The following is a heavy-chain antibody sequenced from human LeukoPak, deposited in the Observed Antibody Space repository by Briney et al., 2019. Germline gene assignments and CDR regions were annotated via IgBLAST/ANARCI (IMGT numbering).Heavy chain of an antibody. Sequence: GRSLRLSCAASGFTFDDYAMHWVRQAPGKGLEWVSGISWNSGSIGYADSVKGRFTISRDNAKNSLYLQMNSLRAEDTALYYCAKDIYGSGVYYFDYWGQGTLVTVSS. D-gene: IGHD3-10*01. CDR2: ISWNSGSI. V-gene: IGHV3-9*01. CDR3: AKDIYGSGVYYFDY. J-gene: IGHJ4*02. CDR1: GFTFDDYA.